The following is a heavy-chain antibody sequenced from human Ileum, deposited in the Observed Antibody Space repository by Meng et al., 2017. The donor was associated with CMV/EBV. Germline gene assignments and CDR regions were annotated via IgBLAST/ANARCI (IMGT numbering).Heavy chain of an antibody. CDR1: RGSISSGGYY. Sequence: SETLSLTCTVSRGSISSGGYYWTWIRQHPGKGLEWIGYIYYSGSTYYNPSLKSRVTISVDTSKNQFSLKLSSVTAADTAVYYCARVSHVDTAMAFDYWGQGTLVTGYS. D-gene: IGHD5-18*01. CDR3: ARVSHVDTAMAFDY. CDR2: IYYSGST. V-gene: IGHV4-31*03. J-gene: IGHJ4*02.